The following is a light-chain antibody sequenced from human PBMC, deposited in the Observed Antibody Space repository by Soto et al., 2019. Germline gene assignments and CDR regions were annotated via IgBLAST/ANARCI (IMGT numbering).Light chain of an antibody. CDR3: AVWHDSLSRVV. J-gene: IGLJ2*01. CDR1: SSNIGSNS. CDR2: RTD. V-gene: IGLV1-47*01. Sequence: QSVLTQPPSVSGTPGQRVAISCSGSSSNIGSNSIYWYQHLPGTAPKLVIYRTDQRPSWVPDRFSGSKSATSASLVISGLRSEDEADYYCAVWHDSLSRVVFGGGTQLTVL.